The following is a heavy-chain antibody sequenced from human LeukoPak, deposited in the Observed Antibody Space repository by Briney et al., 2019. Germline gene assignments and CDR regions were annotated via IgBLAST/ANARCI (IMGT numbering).Heavy chain of an antibody. J-gene: IGHJ5*02. D-gene: IGHD1-7*01. V-gene: IGHV3-11*06. CDR2: ISSSSSYT. Sequence: NPGGSLRLSCAASGFTFSDYYMSWIRQAPGKGLEWVSYISSSSSYTNYADSVKGRFTISRDNAKNSLYLQMNSLRAEDTAVYYCARDGTTGTTVGWFDPWGQGTLVTVSS. CDR1: GFTFSDYY. CDR3: ARDGTTGTTVGWFDP.